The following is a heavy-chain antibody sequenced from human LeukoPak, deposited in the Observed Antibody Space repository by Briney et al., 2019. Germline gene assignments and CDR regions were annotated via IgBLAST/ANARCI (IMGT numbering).Heavy chain of an antibody. CDR2: INPHSGDT. CDR1: GYTFTNYG. D-gene: IGHD3-10*01. J-gene: IGHJ4*02. V-gene: IGHV1-2*02. CDR3: ARAYANYGDY. Sequence: ASVKVSCKASGYTFTNYGVFWVRQAPGQGLEWLGWINPHSGDTTYAQNFQGRVTMTRDTSISTIYMEVTSLISDDTAIYYCARAYANYGDYWGQGTLVTVSS.